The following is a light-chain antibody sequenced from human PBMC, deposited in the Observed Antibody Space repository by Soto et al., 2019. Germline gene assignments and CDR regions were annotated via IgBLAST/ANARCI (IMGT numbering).Light chain of an antibody. V-gene: IGKV3-11*01. Sequence: EIVLTQSPATLSLSPGERATLSCRASQSVDSYLAWYQQKPGQAPRLLIYDASNRATGIPARFSGSGSGTEFTLTISSLQSEDFALYYCHQYNSWPPGTFGQGTKVDIK. CDR3: HQYNSWPPGT. J-gene: IGKJ2*01. CDR2: DAS. CDR1: QSVDSY.